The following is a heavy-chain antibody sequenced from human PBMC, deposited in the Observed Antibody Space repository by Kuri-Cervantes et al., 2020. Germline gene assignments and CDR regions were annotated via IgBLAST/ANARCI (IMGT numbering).Heavy chain of an antibody. J-gene: IGHJ6*03. Sequence: ASVKVSFKASGYTFTSYAMHWVRQAPGQRLEWMGWINAGNGNTKYSQKFQGRVTITRDTSASTAYMELSSLRSEDTAVYYCARGGQLPSYYYYYYMDVWGKGTTVTVSS. CDR3: ARGGQLPSYYYYYYMDV. CDR1: GYTFTSYA. D-gene: IGHD2-2*01. V-gene: IGHV1-3*01. CDR2: INAGNGNT.